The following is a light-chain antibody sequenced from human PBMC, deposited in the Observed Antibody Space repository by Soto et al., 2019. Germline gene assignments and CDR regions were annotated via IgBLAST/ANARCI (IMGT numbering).Light chain of an antibody. V-gene: IGKV3-20*01. CDR1: QSVDSSY. CDR2: GAS. J-gene: IGKJ1*01. Sequence: EIVLTQSPGTLSLSPGESASLSCRASQSVDSSYLAWYQQKPGQAPRLLIYGASNRATGIPERFSGSGSGTHLTLTISRLEPEDIAVYYCQQYGSSPQTFGQGTKVKIK. CDR3: QQYGSSPQT.